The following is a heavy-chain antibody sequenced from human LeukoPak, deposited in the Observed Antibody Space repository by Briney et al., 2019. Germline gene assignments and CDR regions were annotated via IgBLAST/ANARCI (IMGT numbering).Heavy chain of an antibody. V-gene: IGHV3-23*01. D-gene: IGHD2-15*01. CDR2: ISDSSGST. Sequence: ETLSLTCAVYGGSFSGYYWSWVRQAPGEGLEWVSLISDSSGSTYYADSVKGRFTISRDNSENTLYLQMNSLRAEDTAVYYCAKNRGATCSGANCYVDYWGQGTLVTVSS. CDR3: AKNRGATCSGANCYVDY. J-gene: IGHJ4*02. CDR1: GGSFSGYY.